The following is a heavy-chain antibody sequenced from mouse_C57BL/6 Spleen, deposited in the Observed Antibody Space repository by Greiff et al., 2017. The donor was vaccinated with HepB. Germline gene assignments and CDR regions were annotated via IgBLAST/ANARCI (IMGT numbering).Heavy chain of an antibody. CDR3: ARRRYDYDGNYAMDY. V-gene: IGHV1-9*01. J-gene: IGHJ4*01. CDR2: ILPGSGST. D-gene: IGHD2-4*01. CDR1: GYTFTGYW. Sequence: QVQLQQSGAELMKPGASVKLSCKATGYTFTGYWIEWVKQRPGHGLEWIGEILPGSGSTNYNEKFKGKATFTADTSSNTAYKQLSSLTTEDSAIYYCARRRYDYDGNYAMDYWGQGTSVTVSS.